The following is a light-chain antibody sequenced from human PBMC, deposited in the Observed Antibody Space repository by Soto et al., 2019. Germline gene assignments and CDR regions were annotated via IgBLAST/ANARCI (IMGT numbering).Light chain of an antibody. CDR1: SSDVGGYNY. J-gene: IGLJ1*01. CDR2: EVT. Sequence: QSVLTQPPSASGSPGQSLTISRSGTSSDVGGYNYISWYQQYPGKAPKLLIYEVTKRPSGVPDRFSGSKSGDTASLTVSGLQAEDEADYYCSSYAANNNLRVFGTGTKVTVL. CDR3: SSYAANNNLRV. V-gene: IGLV2-8*01.